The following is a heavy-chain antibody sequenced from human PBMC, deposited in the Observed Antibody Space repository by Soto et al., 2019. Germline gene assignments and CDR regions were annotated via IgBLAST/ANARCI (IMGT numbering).Heavy chain of an antibody. Sequence: SETLCLTCAVSGYSISSGYYWGWIRQPPGKGLEWIGSIYHSGSTYYNPSLKSRVTISVDTSKNQFSLKLSSVTAADTAVYYCAARKREMVRGVITQKNWFDPWGQGTLVTVSS. CDR1: GYSISSGYY. J-gene: IGHJ5*02. D-gene: IGHD3-10*01. CDR2: IYHSGST. CDR3: AARKREMVRGVITQKNWFDP. V-gene: IGHV4-38-2*01.